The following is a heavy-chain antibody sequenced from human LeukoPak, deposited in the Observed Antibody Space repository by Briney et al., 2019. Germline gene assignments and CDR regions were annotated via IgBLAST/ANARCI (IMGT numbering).Heavy chain of an antibody. CDR3: ARGLVRDNWFDP. J-gene: IGHJ5*02. V-gene: IGHV1-8*01. Sequence: GASVKVSCKASGYTFTSYDINWVRQATGQGLEWMGWMNPNSGITGYAQKFQGRVTMTRNTSISTAYMELSSLRSEDTAVYYCARGLVRDNWFDPWGQGTLVTVSS. CDR1: GYTFTSYD. CDR2: MNPNSGIT. D-gene: IGHD3-10*01.